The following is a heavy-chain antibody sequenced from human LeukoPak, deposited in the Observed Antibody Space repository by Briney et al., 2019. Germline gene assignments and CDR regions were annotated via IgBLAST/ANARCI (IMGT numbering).Heavy chain of an antibody. V-gene: IGHV4-59*01. CDR3: ARDSWSTPSD. CDR2: IHYNGSP. J-gene: IGHJ4*02. Sequence: SETLSLTCTVSGGSISSYSWSWIRQPPGKGLEWIGYIHYNGSPNYNPSLKSRVAISVDTSKNQFSLKLSSVTAADTAVYYCARDSWSTPSDWGQGTLVTVSS. CDR1: GGSISSYS. D-gene: IGHD1-26*01.